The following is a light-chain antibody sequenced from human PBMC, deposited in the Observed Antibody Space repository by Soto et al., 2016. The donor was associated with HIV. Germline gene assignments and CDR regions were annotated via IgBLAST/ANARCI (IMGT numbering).Light chain of an antibody. Sequence: DIQMTQSPSTLSASVGDRVTITCRASQSISSWLAWYQQKPGKVPKLLIYKASTLGSGVPSRFSGSASGTEFTLTISSLQPDDFATYYCQQYHAYRTFGQGTKVEI. CDR3: QQYHAYRT. J-gene: IGKJ1*01. CDR2: KAS. CDR1: QSISSW. V-gene: IGKV1-5*03.